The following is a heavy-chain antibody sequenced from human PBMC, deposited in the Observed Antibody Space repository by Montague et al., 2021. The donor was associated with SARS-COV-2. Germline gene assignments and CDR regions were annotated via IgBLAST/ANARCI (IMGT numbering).Heavy chain of an antibody. CDR2: ISYDGSNK. D-gene: IGHD6-13*01. CDR1: GFTFSSYA. V-gene: IGHV3-30-3*01. J-gene: IGHJ1*01. Sequence: SLRLSCAASGFTFSSYAMHWVRPAPGKGLEWVAVISYDGSNKYYADSVKGRFTISRDNSKNTLYLQMNSLRAEDTAVYYCARDVFPPSSWPAEYFQHWGQGTLVTVSS. CDR3: ARDVFPPSSWPAEYFQH.